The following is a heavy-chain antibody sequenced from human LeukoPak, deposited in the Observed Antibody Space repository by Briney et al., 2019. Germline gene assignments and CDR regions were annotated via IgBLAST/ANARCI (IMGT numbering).Heavy chain of an antibody. CDR1: GGSISSSNW. V-gene: IGHV4-4*02. Sequence: PSETLSLTCAVSGGSISSSNWWSWVRQPPGKGLEWMGEIYHSGSTNYNPSLKSRVTISVDKSKNQFSLKLSSVTAADTAVYYCARKEGSGSGWGYWYFDLWGRGTLVTVSS. CDR3: ARKEGSGSGWGYWYFDL. CDR2: IYHSGST. D-gene: IGHD6-19*01. J-gene: IGHJ2*01.